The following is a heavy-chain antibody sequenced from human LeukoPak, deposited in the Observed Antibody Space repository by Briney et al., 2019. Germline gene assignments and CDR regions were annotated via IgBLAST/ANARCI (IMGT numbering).Heavy chain of an antibody. CDR3: ARTSYDTGGYFED. V-gene: IGHV3-48*04. D-gene: IGHD3-22*01. CDR1: GFTFSSYS. Sequence: GGSLRLSCAASGFTFSSYSMNWVRQAPGKGLEWVSYISSSGSTIYYADSVKGRFTISRDNAKNTLYLQMNSLGAEDTAVYYCARTSYDTGGYFEDWGQGTLVTVSS. J-gene: IGHJ4*02. CDR2: ISSSGSTI.